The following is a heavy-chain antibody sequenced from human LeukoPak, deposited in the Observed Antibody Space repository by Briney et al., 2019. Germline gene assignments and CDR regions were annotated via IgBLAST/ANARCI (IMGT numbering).Heavy chain of an antibody. V-gene: IGHV3-23*01. CDR3: ARGAGWYCSAGSCYTGHFDY. Sequence: GGSLRLSCAASGFTFSSYAMSWVRQAPGKGLEWVSAISGSGGSTYYADSVKGRFTISRDNSKNTLYLQMNSLRAEDTAVYYCARGAGWYCSAGSCYTGHFDYWGQGNLVTVSS. CDR2: ISGSGGST. D-gene: IGHD2-15*01. J-gene: IGHJ4*02. CDR1: GFTFSSYA.